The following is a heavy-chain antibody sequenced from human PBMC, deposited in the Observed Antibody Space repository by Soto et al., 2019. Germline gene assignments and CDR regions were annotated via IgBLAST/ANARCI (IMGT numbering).Heavy chain of an antibody. J-gene: IGHJ4*02. Sequence: GGSLRLSCVASGFTFSNNAMSWVRQAPGKGLEWVSSIGAIGGNTYYADSVKGRFTISRDNPQNTLYLELNSLRAEDTAVYYCARDSGHDILTAYYRIYFDSWGQGTLVTVSS. CDR1: GFTFSNNA. CDR3: ARDSGHDILTAYYRIYFDS. V-gene: IGHV3-23*01. CDR2: IGAIGGNT. D-gene: IGHD3-9*01.